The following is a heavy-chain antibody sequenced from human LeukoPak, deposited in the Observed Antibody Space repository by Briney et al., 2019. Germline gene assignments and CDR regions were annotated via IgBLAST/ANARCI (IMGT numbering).Heavy chain of an antibody. CDR3: AREKGSRQPPYYFDY. CDR1: GGTFSSYA. V-gene: IGHV1-69*13. D-gene: IGHD6-13*01. Sequence: SLKVSCKASGGTFSSYAISWVRQAPGQGLEWMGGIIPIFGTANYAQKFQGRVTITADESTSTAYMELSSLGSEDTAVYYCAREKGSRQPPYYFDYWGQGTLVTVSS. J-gene: IGHJ4*02. CDR2: IIPIFGTA.